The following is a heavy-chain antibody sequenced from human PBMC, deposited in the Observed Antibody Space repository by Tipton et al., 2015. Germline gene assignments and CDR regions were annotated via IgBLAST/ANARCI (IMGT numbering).Heavy chain of an antibody. CDR3: ARMDILGNWFDP. J-gene: IGHJ5*02. V-gene: IGHV4-4*07. Sequence: TLSLTCTVSGGSISNYYWSWIRQPAGKGLEWIGRIYTSGRTKYNPSLKSRVTMSLDTSKNQFSLSLSSVTAADTAVYYCARMDILGNWFDPWGQGTLVTVSS. CDR1: GGSISNYY. D-gene: IGHD2-2*03. CDR2: IYTSGRT.